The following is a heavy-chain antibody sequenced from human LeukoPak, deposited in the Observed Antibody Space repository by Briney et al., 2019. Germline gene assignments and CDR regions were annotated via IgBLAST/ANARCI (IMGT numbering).Heavy chain of an antibody. CDR1: GFTFSSYS. Sequence: PGGSLRLPCAASGFTFSSYSMNWVRQAPGKGLEWVSSISSSSSYICYADSVKGRFTISRDNAKNSLYLQMNSLRAEHTAVYYCARDPYCSGGSCYPPPDYWGQGTLVTVSS. CDR3: ARDPYCSGGSCYPPPDY. V-gene: IGHV3-21*01. D-gene: IGHD2-15*01. CDR2: ISSSSSYI. J-gene: IGHJ4*02.